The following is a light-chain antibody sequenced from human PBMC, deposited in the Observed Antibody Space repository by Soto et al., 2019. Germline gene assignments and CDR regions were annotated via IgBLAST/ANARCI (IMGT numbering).Light chain of an antibody. CDR3: SSYSSTGTLYV. CDR1: SSDIGLHNY. V-gene: IGLV2-14*01. J-gene: IGLJ1*01. Sequence: SVLTQPASVSGSPGQSITISCTGTSSDIGLHNYVSWYQQHPGKAPQLLIYEVIHRPSGVSNRFSGSKSGYAASLTISGLQAEDEADYYCSSYSSTGTLYVFGTGTKVTVL. CDR2: EVI.